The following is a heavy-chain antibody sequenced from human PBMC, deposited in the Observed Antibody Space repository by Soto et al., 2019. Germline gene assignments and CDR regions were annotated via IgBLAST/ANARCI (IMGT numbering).Heavy chain of an antibody. CDR2: INHSGST. V-gene: IGHV4-34*01. J-gene: IGHJ5*02. D-gene: IGHD3-3*01. CDR3: ARGAESAYDFWSGYYYWFDP. CDR1: GGSFSGYY. Sequence: ASETLSLTCAVYGGSFSGYYWSWIRQPPGKGLEWIGEINHSGSTNYNPSLKSRVTISVDTSKNQFSLKLSSVTAADTAVYYCARGAESAYDFWSGYYYWFDPWGQGTLVTVSS.